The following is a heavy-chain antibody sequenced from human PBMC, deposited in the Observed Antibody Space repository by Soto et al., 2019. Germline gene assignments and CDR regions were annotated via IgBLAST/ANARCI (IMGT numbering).Heavy chain of an antibody. J-gene: IGHJ5*02. CDR3: AREVCSGGNCYTYYFDP. V-gene: IGHV3-74*01. CDR2: INTDGSNT. D-gene: IGHD2-15*01. Sequence: GALRLSCAASGLTFNRYWMHWVRHAPGKGLVWVSHINTDGSNTNYADSVKGRFTISRDNAKSTLFLQMNSLRDEDTAVYYCAREVCSGGNCYTYYFDPWGQGIPVTVSS. CDR1: GLTFNRYW.